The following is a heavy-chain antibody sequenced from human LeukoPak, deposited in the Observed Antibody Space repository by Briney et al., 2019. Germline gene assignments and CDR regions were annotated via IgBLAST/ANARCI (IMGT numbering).Heavy chain of an antibody. CDR3: AKSLARIITVTTFFFDY. Sequence: PGGSLRLSCAASGFTFSSYGMHWVRQAPGKGLEWVAVIWYDGSNKYYADSVKGRFTISRDNSKNTLYLQMNSLRAEDTAVYYCAKSLARIITVTTFFFDYWGQGTLVTVSS. D-gene: IGHD4-17*01. V-gene: IGHV3-33*06. J-gene: IGHJ4*01. CDR1: GFTFSSYG. CDR2: IWYDGSNK.